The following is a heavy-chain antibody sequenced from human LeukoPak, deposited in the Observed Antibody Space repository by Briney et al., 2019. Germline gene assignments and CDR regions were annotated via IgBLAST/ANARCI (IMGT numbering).Heavy chain of an antibody. Sequence: YLRLSCEGSGFSFSSHAMHWVRQAPGKGLEWVAVIWYDGTNENYVDSVKGRFAISRDNSKNTLYLQMGSLRVEDTAVYYCARERFGDYAEYFDVWGRGTLVSVSS. CDR3: ARERFGDYAEYFDV. D-gene: IGHD4-17*01. CDR2: IWYDGTNE. J-gene: IGHJ2*01. V-gene: IGHV3-33*01. CDR1: GFSFSSHA.